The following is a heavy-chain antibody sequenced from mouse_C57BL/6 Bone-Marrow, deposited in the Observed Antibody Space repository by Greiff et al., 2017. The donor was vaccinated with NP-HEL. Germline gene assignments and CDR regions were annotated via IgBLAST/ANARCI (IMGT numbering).Heavy chain of an antibody. CDR1: GFTFSDYG. Sequence: EVKVVESGGGLVKPGGSLKLSCAASGFTFSDYGMHWVRQAPEKGLEWVAYISSGSSTIYYADTVKGRFTISRDNAKNTLFLQMTSLRSEDTAMYYCARGYSHSFSDYWGQGTSVTVSS. CDR2: ISSGSSTI. D-gene: IGHD2-12*01. J-gene: IGHJ4*01. V-gene: IGHV5-17*01. CDR3: ARGYSHSFSDY.